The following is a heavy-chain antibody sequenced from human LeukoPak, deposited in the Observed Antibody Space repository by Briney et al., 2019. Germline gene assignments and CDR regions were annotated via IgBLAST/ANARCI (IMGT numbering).Heavy chain of an antibody. CDR3: AKQDSSSWYFDY. CDR2: ISGSGGST. J-gene: IGHJ4*02. CDR1: GFTFSSYA. D-gene: IGHD6-13*01. Sequence: GGSLRLSWAASGFTFSSYAMSWVRQAPGKGLEWVSAISGSGGSTYYADSVKGRFTISRDNSKNTLYLQMNSLRAENTAVYSCAKQDSSSWYFDYRGQGTLVTVSS. V-gene: IGHV3-23*01.